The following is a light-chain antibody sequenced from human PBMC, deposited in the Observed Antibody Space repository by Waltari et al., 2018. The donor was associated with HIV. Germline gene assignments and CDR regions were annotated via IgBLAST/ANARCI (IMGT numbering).Light chain of an antibody. V-gene: IGLV3-1*01. CDR3: QAWGSSTSGV. CDR1: ELGDKY. Sequence: SYEVTQPPSVAVSPGQTASITCSGYELGDKYTCWYQQKPGQSPLLVIYQDNKRPSVIPERFSGSSSGHTATLTISGTLPMDEADYYCQAWGSSTSGVFGTGTKLTVL. CDR2: QDN. J-gene: IGLJ3*02.